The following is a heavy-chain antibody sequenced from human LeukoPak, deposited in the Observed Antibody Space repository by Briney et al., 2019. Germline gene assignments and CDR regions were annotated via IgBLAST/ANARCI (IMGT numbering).Heavy chain of an antibody. CDR2: ISSSSSYI. CDR3: ARDTGYCSSTSCPLQH. J-gene: IGHJ1*01. Sequence: GGSLRLSCAASGFTFSSYSMSWVRQAPGKGLEWVSSISSSSSYIYYADSVKGRSTISRDNAKNSLYLQMNSLRAEDTAVYYCARDTGYCSSTSCPLQHWGQGTLVTVSS. D-gene: IGHD2-2*01. CDR1: GFTFSSYS. V-gene: IGHV3-21*01.